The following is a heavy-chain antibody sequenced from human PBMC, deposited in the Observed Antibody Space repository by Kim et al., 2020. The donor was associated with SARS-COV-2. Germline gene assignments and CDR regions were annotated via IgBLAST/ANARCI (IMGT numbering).Heavy chain of an antibody. CDR3: ARGDYGDSFPDY. V-gene: IGHV4-31*02. Sequence: FHHPSLRSRVTISVETSKNQFSLKLSSVTAADTAVYYCARGDYGDSFPDYWGQGTLVTVSS. J-gene: IGHJ4*02. D-gene: IGHD4-17*01.